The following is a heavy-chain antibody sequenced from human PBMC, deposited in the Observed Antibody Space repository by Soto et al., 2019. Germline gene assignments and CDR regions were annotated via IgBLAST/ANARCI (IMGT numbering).Heavy chain of an antibody. D-gene: IGHD5-12*01. V-gene: IGHV3-23*04. J-gene: IGHJ3*01. CDR3: EGSWT. Sequence: VQLVESGGDLTQPGGSLRLSCAASGFSVRGYGMSWVRQAPGKALEWVSGISGRDDTTYYTDSVRGRFTISKDTSKNTLYLQMNSLRVEDTAFYYCEGSWTWGQGTMVTVSS. CDR2: ISGRDDTT. CDR1: GFSVRGYG.